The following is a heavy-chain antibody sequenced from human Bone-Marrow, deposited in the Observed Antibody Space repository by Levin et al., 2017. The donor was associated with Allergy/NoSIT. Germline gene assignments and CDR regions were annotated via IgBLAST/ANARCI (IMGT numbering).Heavy chain of an antibody. J-gene: IGHJ5*02. Sequence: SGPTLVKPTQTLTLTCTFSGFSLRSSGMGVGWIRQPPGKALEWLALIYWDDDKRYNPSLKSRITITKDTSKNQVVLTMTNMNHVDTATYYCAHRPPGGYNWNNNWFDPWGQGTLVIVSS. CDR2: IYWDDDK. D-gene: IGHD1/OR15-1a*01. CDR3: AHRPPGGYNWNNNWFDP. CDR1: GFSLRSSGMG. V-gene: IGHV2-5*02.